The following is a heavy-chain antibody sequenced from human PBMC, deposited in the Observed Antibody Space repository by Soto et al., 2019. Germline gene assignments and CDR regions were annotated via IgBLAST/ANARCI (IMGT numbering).Heavy chain of an antibody. CDR2: ISYDGSKK. Sequence: QVQLVESGGGVVQPGRSLRLSCAVSGFTFSSYAMHCVRQAPGKGLECVAVISYDGSKKYYADSVKGRFTISRDNSKNTLYLQMNSLRAEDTAVYYCARDRGYYDSSGYSDNWFDPWGQGTLVTVSS. D-gene: IGHD3-22*01. CDR1: GFTFSSYA. J-gene: IGHJ5*02. CDR3: ARDRGYYDSSGYSDNWFDP. V-gene: IGHV3-30-3*01.